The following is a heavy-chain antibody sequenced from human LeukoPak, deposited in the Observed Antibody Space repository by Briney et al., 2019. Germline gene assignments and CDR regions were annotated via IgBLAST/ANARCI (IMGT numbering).Heavy chain of an antibody. Sequence: PSETLSLTCAVYGGSFSGYYWSWIRQPPGKGLEWIGSIYYSGSTYYNPSLKSRVTISVDTSKNQFSLKLSSVTAADTAVYYCARQSITIFGVVPYYYYGMDVWGQGTTVTVSS. J-gene: IGHJ6*02. V-gene: IGHV4-34*01. D-gene: IGHD3-3*01. CDR2: IYYSGST. CDR1: GGSFSGYY. CDR3: ARQSITIFGVVPYYYYGMDV.